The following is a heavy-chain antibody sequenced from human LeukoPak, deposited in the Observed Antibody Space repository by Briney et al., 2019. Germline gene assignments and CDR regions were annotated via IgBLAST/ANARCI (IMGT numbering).Heavy chain of an antibody. CDR3: AKAGSNSWGNFDV. V-gene: IGHV3-30*02. Sequence: GXSLRLSCAASGFIFRSYGIHWVRQAPGKGLEWVAFIRDDGSTKYYADSVKGRFTISRDNSKGTLYLQMNSLRVEDTAIYYCAKAGSNSWGNFDVWGQGTMVTVSS. CDR1: GFIFRSYG. J-gene: IGHJ3*01. CDR2: IRDDGSTK. D-gene: IGHD6-13*01.